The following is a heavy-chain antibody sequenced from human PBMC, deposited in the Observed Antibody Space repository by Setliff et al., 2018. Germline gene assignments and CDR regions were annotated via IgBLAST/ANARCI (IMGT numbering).Heavy chain of an antibody. J-gene: IGHJ6*02. CDR2: MYYSGST. CDR1: GGSISSGSYY. V-gene: IGHV4-39*07. CDR3: ARGPDLTAVGATYFYGMDV. D-gene: IGHD6-19*01. Sequence: PSETLSLTCSVSGGSISSGSYYWGWIRQSPGKGLEWIGSMYYSGSTYYNPSLKGRVTLSVDTTKNQFSLKLTSMTAADTAVYFCARGPDLTAVGATYFYGMDVWGQGATVTVSS.